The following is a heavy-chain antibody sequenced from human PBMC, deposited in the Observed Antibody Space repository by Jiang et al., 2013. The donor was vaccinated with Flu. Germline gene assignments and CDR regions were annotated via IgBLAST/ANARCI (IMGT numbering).Heavy chain of an antibody. V-gene: IGHV4-34*01. CDR2: INHSGST. D-gene: IGHD3-16*02. CDR1: GGSFSGYY. Sequence: LLKPSETLSLTCAVYGGSFSGYYWSWIRQPPGKGLEWIGEINHSGSTNYNPSLKSRVTISVDTSKNQFSLKLSSVTAADTAVYYCARFWEKKSNLVLFGGVIGKQRKGYGAFDIWGQGTMVTVSS. CDR3: ARFWEKKSNLVLFGGVIGKQRKGYGAFDI. J-gene: IGHJ3*02.